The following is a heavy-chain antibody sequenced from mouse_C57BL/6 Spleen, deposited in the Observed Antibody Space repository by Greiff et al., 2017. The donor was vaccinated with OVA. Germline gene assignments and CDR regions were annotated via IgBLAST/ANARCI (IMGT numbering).Heavy chain of an antibody. V-gene: IGHV1-53*01. CDR3: ARSGYDYGNYYAMDY. J-gene: IGHJ4*01. D-gene: IGHD2-4*01. Sequence: QVQLQQPGTELVKPGASVKLSCKASGYTFTSYWMHWVKQRPGQGLEWIGNINPSNGGTNYNEKFKSKATLTVDKPSSTAYMQLSSLTSEDSAVYYCARSGYDYGNYYAMDYWGQGTSVTVSS. CDR1: GYTFTSYW. CDR2: INPSNGGT.